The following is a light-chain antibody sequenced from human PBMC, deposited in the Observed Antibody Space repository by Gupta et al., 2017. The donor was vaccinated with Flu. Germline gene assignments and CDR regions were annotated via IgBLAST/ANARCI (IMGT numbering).Light chain of an antibody. J-gene: IGLJ2*01. Sequence: SIPISCSGSSRDVGGYNYVAWYQQYPGRAPKLIISKVNLRPSGVSHRFSGSKSGNTASLSISGLQPEDEANYYCSSYTTSKTLVFGGGTKVTV. V-gene: IGLV2-14*01. CDR2: KVN. CDR3: SSYTTSKTLV. CDR1: SRDVGGYNY.